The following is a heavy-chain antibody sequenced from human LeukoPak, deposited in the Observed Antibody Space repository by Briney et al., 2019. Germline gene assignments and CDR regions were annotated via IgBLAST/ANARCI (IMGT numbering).Heavy chain of an antibody. D-gene: IGHD3-10*01. V-gene: IGHV4-34*01. CDR2: INHSGST. Sequence: SETLSLTCAVYGGSFSGYYWSWIRQPPGKGLEWLGEINHSGSTNYNPSLKSRVTISVDTSKNQFSLKLSSVTAADTAVYYCARVLLWFGESWGWFDPWGQGTLVTVSS. CDR3: ARVLLWFGESWGWFDP. J-gene: IGHJ5*02. CDR1: GGSFSGYY.